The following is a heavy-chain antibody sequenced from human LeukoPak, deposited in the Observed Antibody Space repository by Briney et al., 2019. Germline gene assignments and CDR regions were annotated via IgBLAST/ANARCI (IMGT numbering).Heavy chain of an antibody. CDR1: GGSISSGVYS. D-gene: IGHD3-22*01. V-gene: IGHV4-30-2*01. CDR3: ARDSHYYDSSGYYLGGAFDI. Sequence: SQTLSLTCAVSGGSISSGVYSWSWIRQPPGKGLEWIGYIYHSGSTYYNPSLKSRVTISVDRSKNQFSLKLSSVTAADTAVYYCARDSHYYDSSGYYLGGAFDIWGQGTMVTVSS. CDR2: IYHSGST. J-gene: IGHJ3*02.